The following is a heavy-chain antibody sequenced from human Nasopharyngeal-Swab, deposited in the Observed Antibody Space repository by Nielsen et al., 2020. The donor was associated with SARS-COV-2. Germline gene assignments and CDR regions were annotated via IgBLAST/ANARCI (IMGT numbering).Heavy chain of an antibody. Sequence: ASVKVSCKSSDYTLTAYNIHWVRQAPGQGLEWMGWINAANGNTYYSQKFRGRVTITRDTSASTAYMEVSSLRSEDTAVYYCASGSPDSSGWTRHDYWGQGTLVTVSS. CDR2: INAANGNT. D-gene: IGHD6-19*01. CDR3: ASGSPDSSGWTRHDY. CDR1: DYTLTAYN. V-gene: IGHV1-3*01. J-gene: IGHJ4*02.